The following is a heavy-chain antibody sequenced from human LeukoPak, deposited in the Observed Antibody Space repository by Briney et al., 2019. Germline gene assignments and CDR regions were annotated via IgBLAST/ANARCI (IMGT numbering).Heavy chain of an antibody. V-gene: IGHV4-34*01. CDR3: ARGKVVVVVAATYYYYYGMDV. CDR2: INHSGST. D-gene: IGHD2-15*01. J-gene: IGHJ6*02. CDR1: GGSFSGYY. Sequence: SSETLSLTCAVYGGSFSGYYWSWIRQPPGKGLEWIGEINHSGSTNYNPSLKSRVTISVDTSKNQFSLKLSSVTAADTAVYYCARGKVVVVVAATYYYYYGMDVWGQGTTVTVSS.